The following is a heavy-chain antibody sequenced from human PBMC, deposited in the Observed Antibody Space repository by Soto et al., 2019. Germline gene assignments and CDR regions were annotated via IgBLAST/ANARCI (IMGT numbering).Heavy chain of an antibody. D-gene: IGHD7-27*01. Sequence: SETLSLTCTVSGGSISSYYWSWIRQPPGKGLEWIGYIYYSGSTNYNPSLKSRVTISVDTSKNQFSLKLGSVTAADTAVYYCASERTGDSTFNYWGQGTLVTVSS. J-gene: IGHJ4*02. CDR2: IYYSGST. CDR3: ASERTGDSTFNY. CDR1: GGSISSYY. V-gene: IGHV4-59*08.